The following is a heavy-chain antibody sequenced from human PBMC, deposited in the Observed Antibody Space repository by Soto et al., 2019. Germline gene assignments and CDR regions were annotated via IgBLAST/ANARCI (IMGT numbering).Heavy chain of an antibody. CDR3: ARQRSSSSGGRSMDV. CDR2: IIPIFGTA. Sequence: ASVKVSCKASGGTFSSYAISWVRQAPGQGLEWMGGIIPIFGTANYAQKFQGRVTITADKSTSTAYMELSSLRSEDTAVYYCARQRSSSSGGRSMDVRGQGTKGTVSS. V-gene: IGHV1-69*06. J-gene: IGHJ6*02. CDR1: GGTFSSYA. D-gene: IGHD6-6*01.